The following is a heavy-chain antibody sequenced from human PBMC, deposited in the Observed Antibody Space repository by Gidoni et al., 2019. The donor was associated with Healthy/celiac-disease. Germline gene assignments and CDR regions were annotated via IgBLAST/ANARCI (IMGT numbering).Heavy chain of an antibody. CDR2: ISSSGSTI. CDR1: GFTFSDYY. CDR3: ARRDCSDGVCYYPKTNYGMDV. V-gene: IGHV3-11*01. J-gene: IGHJ6*02. Sequence: QVQLVESGGGLVKPGGSLRLSCAASGFTFSDYYMSWIRQAPGKGLEWVSYISSSGSTIYYADSVKGRFTISRDNAKNSLYLQMNSLRAEDTAVYYCARRDCSDGVCYYPKTNYGMDVWGQGTTVTVSS. D-gene: IGHD2-8*01.